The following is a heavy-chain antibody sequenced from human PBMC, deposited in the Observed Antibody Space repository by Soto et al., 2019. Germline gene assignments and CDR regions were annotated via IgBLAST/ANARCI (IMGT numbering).Heavy chain of an antibody. V-gene: IGHV1-18*04. J-gene: IGHJ4*02. CDR3: TRGHGDFAGDFDY. Sequence: QVQLVQSGAGVKNPGASGKVPGKASGYTLTKYIIGWVRQAPGQGLEWMGWISASNGNTDFAQKFQGRVTKAIDTSTSTDYMELRSLRSDVTAVFYCTRGHGDFAGDFDYWGQGTLVTVSS. CDR1: GYTLTKYI. D-gene: IGHD4-17*01. CDR2: ISASNGNT.